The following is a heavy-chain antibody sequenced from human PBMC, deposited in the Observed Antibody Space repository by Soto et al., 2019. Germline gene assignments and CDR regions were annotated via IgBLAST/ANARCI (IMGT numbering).Heavy chain of an antibody. CDR3: ARALPPFDP. V-gene: IGHV1-18*03. CDR2: INAYNGNT. Sequence: QVQLVQSGAEVKKPGASVKVSCKASGYTFTSYGISWVRQAPGQGLEWMGWINAYNGNTNYAQKLQCRVTTTTDTSTSITYRDLRSLTSDDMGVYYCARALPPFDPWGQGTRVTVSS. CDR1: GYTFTSYG. J-gene: IGHJ5*02.